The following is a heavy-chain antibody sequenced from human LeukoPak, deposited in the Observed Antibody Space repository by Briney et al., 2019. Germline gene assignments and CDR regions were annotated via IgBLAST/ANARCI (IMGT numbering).Heavy chain of an antibody. CDR3: ARAIAAAGTGDY. Sequence: PSETLSLTCTVSGGSISSYYWGWIRQPPGKGLEWIGSIYHSGSTYYNPSLKSRVTISVDTSKNQFSLKLSSVTAADTAVYYCARAIAAAGTGDYWGQGTLVTVSS. V-gene: IGHV4-38-2*02. CDR1: GGSISSYY. D-gene: IGHD6-13*01. CDR2: IYHSGST. J-gene: IGHJ4*02.